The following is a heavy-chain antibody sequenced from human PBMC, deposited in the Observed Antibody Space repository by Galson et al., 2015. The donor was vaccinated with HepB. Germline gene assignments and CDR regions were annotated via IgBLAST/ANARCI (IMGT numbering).Heavy chain of an antibody. D-gene: IGHD3-3*01. CDR3: ARGSTEDITLLVGTTSVGWFDP. V-gene: IGHV3-21*01. Sequence: SLRLSCAASGFTFSRHSMNWIRQAPGKGLEWVSSISATSSYVHYAGSMRDRFTITRDNAKNSLFLRMTSLRVEDTAVYYCARGSTEDITLLVGTTSVGWFDPWGQGTLVTVSP. J-gene: IGHJ5*02. CDR2: ISATSSYV. CDR1: GFTFSRHS.